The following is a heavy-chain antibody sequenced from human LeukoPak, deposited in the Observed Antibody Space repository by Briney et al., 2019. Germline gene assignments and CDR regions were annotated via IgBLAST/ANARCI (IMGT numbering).Heavy chain of an antibody. CDR1: GFTFSRYA. CDR2: ISGSGGST. Sequence: GRSLRLSCAASGFTFSRYAMSWVRQAPGEGLEWVSAISGSGGSTYYADSVKGRFTISRDNSKNTLYLQMNSLRAEDTALYYCAKGLDAARDYYGMDVWGQGTTVTVAS. CDR3: AKGLDAARDYYGMDV. V-gene: IGHV3-23*01. J-gene: IGHJ6*02. D-gene: IGHD6-6*01.